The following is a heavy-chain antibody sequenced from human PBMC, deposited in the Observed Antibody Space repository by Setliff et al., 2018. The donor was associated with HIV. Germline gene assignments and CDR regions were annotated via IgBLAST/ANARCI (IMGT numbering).Heavy chain of an antibody. Sequence: PGGSLRLSCAASGFTFSSFVMTWVRQAPGKGLEWVSTISSDHNTYYPDSVRGRFTVSRDNSKNTLYLQMNSLRPEDTAVYYCARHHKYGFLWGQGTLVTVSS. CDR3: ARHHKYGFL. V-gene: IGHV3-23*01. CDR2: ISSDHNT. CDR1: GFTFSSFV. J-gene: IGHJ4*02. D-gene: IGHD3-10*01.